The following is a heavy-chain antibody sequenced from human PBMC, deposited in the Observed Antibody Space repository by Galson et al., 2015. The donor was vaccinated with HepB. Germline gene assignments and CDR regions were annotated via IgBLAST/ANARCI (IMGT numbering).Heavy chain of an antibody. CDR3: ARGRTGRYFDWLGDAGNFDY. J-gene: IGHJ4*02. CDR1: GYTFTSYA. V-gene: IGHV7-4-1*02. CDR2: INTNTGNP. Sequence: SVKVSCKASGYTFTSYAMNWVRQAPGQGLEWMGWINTNTGNPTYAQGFTGRFVFSLDTSVSTAYLQISSLKAEDTAVYYCARGRTGRYFDWLGDAGNFDYWGQGTLVTVSS. D-gene: IGHD3-9*01.